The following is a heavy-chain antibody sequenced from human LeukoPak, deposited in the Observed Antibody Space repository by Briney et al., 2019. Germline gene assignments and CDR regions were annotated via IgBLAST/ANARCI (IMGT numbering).Heavy chain of an antibody. J-gene: IGHJ4*02. V-gene: IGHV1-69*01. CDR2: IIPIFGTA. Sequence: SVKVSCKASGGTFSSYAISWVRQAPGQGLEWMGGIIPIFGTANYAQKFQGRVTITADESTSTAYMELSSLRPEDTAVYYCARGEYYYDSSGYWVLDYWGQGTLVTVSS. CDR3: ARGEYYYDSSGYWVLDY. D-gene: IGHD3-22*01. CDR1: GGTFSSYA.